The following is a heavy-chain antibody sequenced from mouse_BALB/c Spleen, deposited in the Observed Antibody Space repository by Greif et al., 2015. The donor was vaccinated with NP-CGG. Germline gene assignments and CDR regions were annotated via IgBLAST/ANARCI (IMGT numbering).Heavy chain of an antibody. CDR3: ARDRYDYDGYAMDY. D-gene: IGHD2-4*01. J-gene: IGHJ4*01. CDR1: GFTFSDYY. Sequence: EVKLVESGGGLVKPGGSLKLSCAASGFTFSDYYMYWVRQTPEKRLEWVATISDGGSYTYYPDSVKGRFTISRDNAKNNLYLQMSSLKSEDTAMYYCARDRYDYDGYAMDYWGQGTSVTVSS. CDR2: ISDGGSYT. V-gene: IGHV5-4*02.